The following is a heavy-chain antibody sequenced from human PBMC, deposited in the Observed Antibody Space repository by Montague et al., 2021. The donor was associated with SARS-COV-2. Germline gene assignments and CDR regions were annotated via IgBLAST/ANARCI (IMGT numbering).Heavy chain of an antibody. J-gene: IGHJ5*02. CDR2: ISSRGSYI. Sequence: SLRLSCAPSGFAFSNYSMNWVRQAPGKGLEWVSSISSRGSYIYYADSLRGRFTISRDNAKNSLYLQLNNLRAEDTAVYYCAREGGTPGATLDPWGQGTLVTVSS. V-gene: IGHV3-21*01. CDR3: AREGGTPGATLDP. D-gene: IGHD1-14*01. CDR1: GFAFSNYS.